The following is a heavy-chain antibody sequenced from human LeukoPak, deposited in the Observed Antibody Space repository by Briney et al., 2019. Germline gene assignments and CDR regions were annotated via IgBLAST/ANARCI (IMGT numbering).Heavy chain of an antibody. D-gene: IGHD6-19*01. Sequence: GASVKVSCKASGYTFTGYYMHWVRQAPGQGLEWMGRINPNSGGTNYAQKFQGRVTMTRDTSISTAYMELSRLRSDDTAVYYCARECIAVAGLMFDYWGQGTLVTVSS. J-gene: IGHJ4*02. V-gene: IGHV1-2*06. CDR2: INPNSGGT. CDR1: GYTFTGYY. CDR3: ARECIAVAGLMFDY.